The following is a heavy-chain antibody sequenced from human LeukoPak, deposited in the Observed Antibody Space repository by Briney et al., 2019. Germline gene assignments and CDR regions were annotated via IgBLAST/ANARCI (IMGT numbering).Heavy chain of an antibody. J-gene: IGHJ6*03. CDR2: ISHSGST. CDR3: ARHPRYYYYYMDV. Sequence: WETLSLTCAVYGGSFSGYYWSWIRQPPGKGLEWIGEISHSGSTNYSPSLKSRVTISVDTSKNQFSLKLSSVTAADTAVYYCARHPRYYYYYMDVWGKGTTVTISS. V-gene: IGHV4-34*01. CDR1: GGSFSGYY.